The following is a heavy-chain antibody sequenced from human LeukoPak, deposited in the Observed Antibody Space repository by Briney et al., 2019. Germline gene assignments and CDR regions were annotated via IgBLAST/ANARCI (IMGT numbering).Heavy chain of an antibody. CDR1: GFTFRTYW. CDR2: INQDGSEE. CDR3: ARWKMELERNAFDF. Sequence: GGSLRLSCAASGFTFRTYWMSWFRQAPGTEPEGLADINQDGSEEYYLQSVQGRFTVSRDNAQNAVFLQMTYLRADDTAVYYCARWKMELERNAFDFWGQGTVVTVSS. J-gene: IGHJ3*01. V-gene: IGHV3-7*01. D-gene: IGHD1-26*01.